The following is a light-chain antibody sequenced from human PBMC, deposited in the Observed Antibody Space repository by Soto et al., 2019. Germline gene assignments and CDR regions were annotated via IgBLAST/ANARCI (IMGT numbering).Light chain of an antibody. CDR2: GAF. J-gene: IGKJ1*01. CDR1: QNVGSN. V-gene: IGKV3-15*01. CDR3: QQYNDWPLT. Sequence: EIVMTQSPATLSVSPGERATLSCRASQNVGSNLAWYQQKPGRAPSLLIYGAFTRATGIPARFSGTGSGTEFTLPISSLQSEDFALYYCQQYNDWPLTFGQGTKVDIK.